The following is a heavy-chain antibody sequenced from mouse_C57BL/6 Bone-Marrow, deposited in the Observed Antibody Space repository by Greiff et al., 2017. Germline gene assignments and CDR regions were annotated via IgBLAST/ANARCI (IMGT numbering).Heavy chain of an antibody. J-gene: IGHJ4*01. CDR1: GFSFSSYG. CDR3: ARHYDYYAIDY. Sequence: EVQVVESGGDLVKPGGSLKLSCAASGFSFSSYGMSWVRQTPDKRLEWVATISSGGSYTYYPDSVKGRFTISRDNAKSTLYLQMSSLKSEDTAMYYCARHYDYYAIDYWGQGTSVTVSS. V-gene: IGHV5-6*01. CDR2: ISSGGSYT.